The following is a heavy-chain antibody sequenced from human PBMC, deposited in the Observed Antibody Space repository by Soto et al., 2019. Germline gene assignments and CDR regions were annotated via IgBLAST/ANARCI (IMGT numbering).Heavy chain of an antibody. CDR3: ARQPYGDYVEYFQH. Sequence: ASVKVSCKASGYTFTSYGISWVRQAPGQGLEWMGWISAYNGNTNYAQKLQGRVTMTTDTSTSTAYMELRSLRSDDTAVYYCARQPYGDYVEYFQHWGQGTLVTVSS. V-gene: IGHV1-18*01. J-gene: IGHJ1*01. D-gene: IGHD4-17*01. CDR2: ISAYNGNT. CDR1: GYTFTSYG.